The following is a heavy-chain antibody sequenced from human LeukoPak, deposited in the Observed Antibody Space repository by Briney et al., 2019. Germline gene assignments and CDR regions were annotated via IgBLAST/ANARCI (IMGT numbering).Heavy chain of an antibody. Sequence: GASVKVSCKASGYTLTRNYMHWVRQAPGEGLEWMGIFNPNDGAATYAQKFEGRVTMTMDMSTSTFYMDVSSLKSEDTAVYYCTRDNGGFSRFDPWGQGTLVTVSS. CDR2: FNPNDGAA. CDR3: TRDNGGFSRFDP. D-gene: IGHD2-8*01. J-gene: IGHJ5*01. CDR1: GYTLTRNY. V-gene: IGHV1-46*01.